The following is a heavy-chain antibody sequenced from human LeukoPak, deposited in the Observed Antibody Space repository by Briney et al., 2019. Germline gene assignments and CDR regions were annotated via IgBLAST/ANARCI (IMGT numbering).Heavy chain of an antibody. V-gene: IGHV3-21*01. CDR3: VRIPNSANFPNWFDP. Sequence: PGGSLRLSCAASGFTFSSSTMNWVRRAPGKGLEWVSSISSSSDCIYYADSVKGRFTISRDNAKNSLYLQMNSLRAEDTAVYYCVRIPNSANFPNWFDPWGQGTLVTISS. CDR2: ISSSSDCI. J-gene: IGHJ5*02. D-gene: IGHD4/OR15-4a*01. CDR1: GFTFSSST.